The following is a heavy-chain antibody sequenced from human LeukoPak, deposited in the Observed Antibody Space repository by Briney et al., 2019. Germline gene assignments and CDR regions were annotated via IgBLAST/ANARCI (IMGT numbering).Heavy chain of an antibody. J-gene: IGHJ5*02. CDR1: GGSISSGSYY. CDR2: IYTSGST. CDR3: ARSPMAYYYDSSGYPAVNWFDP. D-gene: IGHD3-22*01. V-gene: IGHV4-61*02. Sequence: SQTLSLTCTVSGGSISSGSYYWRWIRQPAGKGLEWIGRIYTSGSTNYNPSLKSRVTISVDTFKNQFSLKLSSVTAADTAVYYCARSPMAYYYDSSGYPAVNWFDPWGQGTLVTVSS.